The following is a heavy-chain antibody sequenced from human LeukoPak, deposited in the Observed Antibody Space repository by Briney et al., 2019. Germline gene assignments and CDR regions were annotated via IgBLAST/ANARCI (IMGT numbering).Heavy chain of an antibody. V-gene: IGHV1-46*01. CDR3: ARSDTAMVSSY. CDR2: INPSGGST. D-gene: IGHD5-18*01. J-gene: IGHJ4*02. Sequence: ASVKVSCKASGYTFTSYYIHWVRQAPGRGLEWMGIINPSGGSTSYAQKFQGRVTMTRDTSTNTVYMELSSLRSEDTAVYYCARSDTAMVSSYWGQGTLVTVSS. CDR1: GYTFTSYY.